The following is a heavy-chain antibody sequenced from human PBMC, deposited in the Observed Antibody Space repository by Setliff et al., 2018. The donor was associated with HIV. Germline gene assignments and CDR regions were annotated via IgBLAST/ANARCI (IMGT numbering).Heavy chain of an antibody. CDR1: GYSISSGYY. CDR2: IYHSGST. CDR3: ARSQPDTIFGVVVFDS. J-gene: IGHJ4*02. D-gene: IGHD3-3*01. V-gene: IGHV4-38-2*01. Sequence: SETLSLTCAVSGYSISSGYYWGWIRQPPGKGLEWIGSIYHSGSTYYNPSLKSRVTISVDTSKNQFSLKLSSVTAADTAVYYCARSQPDTIFGVVVFDSWGQGTLVTVSS.